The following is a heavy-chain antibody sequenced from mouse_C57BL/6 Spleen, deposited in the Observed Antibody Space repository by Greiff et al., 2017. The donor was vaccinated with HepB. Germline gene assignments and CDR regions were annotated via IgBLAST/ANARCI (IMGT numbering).Heavy chain of an antibody. J-gene: IGHJ1*03. V-gene: IGHV1-80*01. CDR1: GYAFSSYW. CDR3: ARDGSAYWYFDV. CDR2: IYPGDGDT. Sequence: VKVVESGAELVKPGASVKISCKASGYAFSSYWMNWVKQRPGKGLEWIGQIYPGDGDTNYNGKFKGKATLTADKSSSTAYMQLSSLTSEDSAVYSCARDGSAYWYFDVWGTGTTVTVSS. D-gene: IGHD2-3*01.